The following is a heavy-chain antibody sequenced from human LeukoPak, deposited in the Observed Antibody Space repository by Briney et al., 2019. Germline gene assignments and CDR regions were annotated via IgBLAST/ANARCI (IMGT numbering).Heavy chain of an antibody. CDR3: ARSTVVTPFDY. CDR1: GGSIISHY. J-gene: IGHJ4*02. Sequence: SETLSLTCTVSGGSIISHYWSWIRQPPGKGLEWIGYIYYSGSTNHNPSLKSRVTISVDTSKNQFSLKLSSVTAADTAVYYCARSTVVTPFDYWGQGTLVTVSS. V-gene: IGHV4-59*11. D-gene: IGHD4-23*01. CDR2: IYYSGST.